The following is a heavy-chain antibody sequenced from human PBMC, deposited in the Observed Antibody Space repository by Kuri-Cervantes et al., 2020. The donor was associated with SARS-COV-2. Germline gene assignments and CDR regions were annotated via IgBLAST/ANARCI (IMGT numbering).Heavy chain of an antibody. V-gene: IGHV3-48*01. Sequence: GGSLRLSCAASGFTFNTYSMDWVRLAPGKGLEWLAYISKGSDTIYYADSVKGRFTISRDNSKNTLYLQMGSLRAEDMAVYYCARGWAPDYWGQGTLVTVSS. J-gene: IGHJ4*02. D-gene: IGHD1-26*01. CDR2: ISKGSDTI. CDR3: ARGWAPDY. CDR1: GFTFNTYS.